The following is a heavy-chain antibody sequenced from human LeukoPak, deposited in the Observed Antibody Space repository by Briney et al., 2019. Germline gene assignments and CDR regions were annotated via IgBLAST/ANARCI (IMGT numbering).Heavy chain of an antibody. J-gene: IGHJ6*03. Sequence: EASVKVSCKASGYTFTSYGISWVRQAPGQGLEWMGWISAYNGNTNYAQKLQGRVTMTTDTSTSTAYMELRSLRSDDTAVYYCARRAPGGSSSSWGYYYYYMDVWGKGTTVTVSS. CDR1: GYTFTSYG. V-gene: IGHV1-18*01. D-gene: IGHD6-6*01. CDR2: ISAYNGNT. CDR3: ARRAPGGSSSSWGYYYYYMDV.